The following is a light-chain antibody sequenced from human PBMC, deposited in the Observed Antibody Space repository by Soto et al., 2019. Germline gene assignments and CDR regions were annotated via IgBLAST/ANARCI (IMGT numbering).Light chain of an antibody. Sequence: QPVLTQPASVSGSPGQSVTISCTGTTRDVGGHDFVSWYRQYPGKAPQLLIYEVTNRPSGVSNRFSGSKSGNTASLTISGLQADDESDYYCSSYTTSRSLVFAGGTKVTVL. V-gene: IGLV2-14*01. CDR2: EVT. CDR1: TRDVGGHDF. CDR3: SSYTTSRSLV. J-gene: IGLJ3*02.